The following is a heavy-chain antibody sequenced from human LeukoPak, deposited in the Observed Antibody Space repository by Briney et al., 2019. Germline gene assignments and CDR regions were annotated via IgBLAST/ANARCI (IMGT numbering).Heavy chain of an antibody. CDR3: ARINSASYWFDP. D-gene: IGHD2-15*01. CDR1: GFNFRDYH. V-gene: IGHV4-59*04. CDR2: IYYSGIT. Sequence: PGGSLRLSCAASGFNFRDYHMSWIRQPPGKGLEWIGNIYYSGITYYSPSLKSRVTISVATSKNQFSLNLRSVTATDTAVYYCARINSASYWFDPWGQGTLVTVSS. J-gene: IGHJ5*02.